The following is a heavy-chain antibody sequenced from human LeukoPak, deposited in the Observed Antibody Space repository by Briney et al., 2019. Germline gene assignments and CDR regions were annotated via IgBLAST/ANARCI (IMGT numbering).Heavy chain of an antibody. D-gene: IGHD5-18*01. Sequence: GGSLRLSCAASGFTVSSNYMNWVRQAPGKGLVWVSRVTHDGSGTSYADSVKGRFTISRDNAKNTLYLEMNSLRAEDTAVYYCVRDTTPFGYSYDSWGQGTLVTVSS. CDR2: VTHDGSGT. J-gene: IGHJ4*02. CDR3: VRDTTPFGYSYDS. V-gene: IGHV3-74*01. CDR1: GFTVSSNY.